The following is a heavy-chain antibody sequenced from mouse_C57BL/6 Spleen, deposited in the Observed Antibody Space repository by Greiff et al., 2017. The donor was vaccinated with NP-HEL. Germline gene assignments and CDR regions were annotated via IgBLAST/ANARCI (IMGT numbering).Heavy chain of an antibody. Sequence: EVHLVESGAGLVKPGGSLKLSCAASGFTFSSYAMSWVRQTPEKRLEWVAYISSGGDYIYYADTVKGRFTISRDNARNTLYLQMSSLKSEDTAMYYCTSLTGTGFFAYWGQGTLVTVSA. CDR2: ISSGGDYI. J-gene: IGHJ3*01. D-gene: IGHD4-1*01. CDR3: TSLTGTGFFAY. V-gene: IGHV5-9-1*02. CDR1: GFTFSSYA.